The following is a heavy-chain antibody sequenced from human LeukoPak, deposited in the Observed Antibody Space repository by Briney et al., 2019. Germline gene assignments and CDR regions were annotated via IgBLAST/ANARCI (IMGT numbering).Heavy chain of an antibody. CDR3: ARGRIAVADLHH. CDR2: MYHSGST. V-gene: IGHV4-38-2*01. J-gene: IGHJ1*01. CDR1: GYSISGGYY. D-gene: IGHD6-19*01. Sequence: SDTLSLTCAVSGYSISGGYYWGWIRQPPGKGLEWIGSMYHSGSTYHNPSLKSRVTISVDTSKNQFSLKLSSVTAADTAVYYCARGRIAVADLHHWGQGTLVTVAS.